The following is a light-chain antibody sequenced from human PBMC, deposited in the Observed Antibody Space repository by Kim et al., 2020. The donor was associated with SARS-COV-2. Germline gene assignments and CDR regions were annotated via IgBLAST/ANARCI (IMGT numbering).Light chain of an antibody. CDR1: SSNIGSNT. CDR3: ATWDNSLNGYA. V-gene: IGLV1-44*01. J-gene: IGLJ1*01. Sequence: QSVLTQPPSASGTPGQRVTISCSGTSSNIGSNTINWYQHLPGRAPKLLSGVPDRFSGSKSGTSASLAISGLQSEDEADYYCATWDNSLNGYAFGTGTKVTVL.